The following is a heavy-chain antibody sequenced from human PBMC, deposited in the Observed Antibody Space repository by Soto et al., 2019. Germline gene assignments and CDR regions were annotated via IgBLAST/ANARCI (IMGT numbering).Heavy chain of an antibody. CDR1: GYTFMNYG. V-gene: IGHV1-18*01. D-gene: IGHD4-17*01. Sequence: QVQLVQSGAEVKKPGASVKVSCKASGYTFMNYGISWVRQAPGQGLEWMGWINAHSGNTNYAQKLQGRVTMTRDTSTSTAYMELRSLRSDDTAVYFCARGGTYGDYVGYLGQGTLVTVSS. CDR3: ARGGTYGDYVGY. J-gene: IGHJ4*02. CDR2: INAHSGNT.